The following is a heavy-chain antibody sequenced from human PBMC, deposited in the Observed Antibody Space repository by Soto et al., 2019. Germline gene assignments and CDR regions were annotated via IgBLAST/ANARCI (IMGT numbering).Heavy chain of an antibody. CDR2: ISGSGGST. J-gene: IGHJ6*03. D-gene: IGHD4-4*01. Sequence: GGSLRLSCAASGFTFSSYAMSWVRQAPGKGLEWVSAISGSGGSTYYADSVKGRFTISRDNSKNTLYLQMNSLRAEDTAVYYCAREQYESIVTTIYYYYYMDVWGKGTTVTVSS. V-gene: IGHV3-23*01. CDR1: GFTFSSYA. CDR3: AREQYESIVTTIYYYYYMDV.